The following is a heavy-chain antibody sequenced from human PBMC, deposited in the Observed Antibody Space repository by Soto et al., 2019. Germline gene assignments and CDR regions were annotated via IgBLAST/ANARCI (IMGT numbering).Heavy chain of an antibody. CDR2: IYYNGNT. D-gene: IGHD6-13*01. V-gene: IGHV4-31*03. Sequence: QVQLQESCPGLVKPSQTLSLTCTVSGGSISSTNYYWSWIRRHPGKGLEWIGYIYYNGNTYYNPSLKSRVTISVDTSKNQFSLKLSSVTAADTAVYYCAGGNSSRWYWFDPWGQGTLVTVSS. CDR1: GGSISSTNYY. J-gene: IGHJ5*02. CDR3: AGGNSSRWYWFDP.